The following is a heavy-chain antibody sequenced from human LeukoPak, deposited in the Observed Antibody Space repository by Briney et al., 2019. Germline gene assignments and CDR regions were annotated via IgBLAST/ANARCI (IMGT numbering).Heavy chain of an antibody. J-gene: IGHJ4*02. CDR3: AREGFGSLDK. CDR2: IEHSGST. CDR1: GGSTSIYY. V-gene: IGHV4-59*01. D-gene: IGHD3-10*01. Sequence: PSETLSLTCTVSGGSTSIYYRNWIRQPPGKGLEWIGYIEHSGSTYYNPSLESRVTVAVDTSKNQIFLRLNSVTPADTAVYYCAREGFGSLDKWGQGTLVTVSS.